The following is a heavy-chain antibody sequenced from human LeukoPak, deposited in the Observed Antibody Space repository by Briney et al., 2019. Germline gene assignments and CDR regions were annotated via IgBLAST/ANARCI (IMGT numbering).Heavy chain of an antibody. CDR1: GYTFTGYY. J-gene: IGHJ5*02. Sequence: ASVKVSCKASGYTFTGYYMHWVRQAPGQGLEWMGWINPNSGGTNYAQKFQGRVTMTRDTSISTAYMELSRLRSDDTAVYYCARGRITIFGVVIYQGFKFSNWFDPWGQGTLVTVSS. CDR3: ARGRITIFGVVIYQGFKFSNWFDP. V-gene: IGHV1-2*02. CDR2: INPNSGGT. D-gene: IGHD3-3*01.